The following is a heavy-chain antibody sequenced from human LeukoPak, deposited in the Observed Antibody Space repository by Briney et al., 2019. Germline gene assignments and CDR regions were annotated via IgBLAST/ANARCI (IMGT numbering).Heavy chain of an antibody. V-gene: IGHV1-2*02. CDR3: ARGLTIFGVVIRAHYFDY. D-gene: IGHD3-3*01. Sequence: ASVTVSCKASGYTFTGYYMHWVRQAPGQGLEWMGWINPNSGGTNYAQKFQGRVTMTRDTSISTAYMELSRLRSDDTAVYYCARGLTIFGVVIRAHYFDYWGQGTLVTVSS. CDR2: INPNSGGT. CDR1: GYTFTGYY. J-gene: IGHJ4*02.